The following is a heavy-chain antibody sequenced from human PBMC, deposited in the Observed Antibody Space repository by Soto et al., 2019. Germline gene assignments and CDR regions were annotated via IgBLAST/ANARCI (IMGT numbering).Heavy chain of an antibody. CDR1: GASVSSKSAT. Sequence: QTLSLPFVISGASVSSKSATWRWIRQSPSRGLEWLGRTYYRSQWFSDYEPSVKGRITINSDASKNQFSLHLNSVTPEDTAVYFCAREKAFWSDDTWGQATMFSVS. V-gene: IGHV6-1*01. D-gene: IGHD3-3*01. CDR3: AREKAFWSDDT. CDR2: TYYRSQWFS. J-gene: IGHJ5*02.